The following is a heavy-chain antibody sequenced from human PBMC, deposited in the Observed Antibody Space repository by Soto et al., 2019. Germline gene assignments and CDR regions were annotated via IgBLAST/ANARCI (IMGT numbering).Heavy chain of an antibody. CDR1: GFTFSSYG. Sequence: QVQLVESGGGVVQPGRSLRLSCAASGFTFSSYGMHWVRQAPGKGLEWVAVIGYDGGNKYYADSVKGRFTISRDNYKNTLYLQMNSLRAEDTAVYYCARDYGGNSGNFDYWGQGTLVTVSS. V-gene: IGHV3-33*01. D-gene: IGHD4-17*01. CDR3: ARDYGGNSGNFDY. CDR2: IGYDGGNK. J-gene: IGHJ4*02.